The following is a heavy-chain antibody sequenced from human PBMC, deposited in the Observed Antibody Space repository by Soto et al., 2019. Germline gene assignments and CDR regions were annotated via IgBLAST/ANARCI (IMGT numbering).Heavy chain of an antibody. CDR2: IKSKTDGGTT. D-gene: IGHD3-22*01. CDR3: TTEGNYYDSSGYQNYYYYGMDV. J-gene: IGHJ6*02. Sequence: GGSLRLSCAASGFTFSNAWMNWVRQAPGKGLEWVGRIKSKTDGGTTDYAAPVKGRFTISRDDSKNTLYLQMNSLKTEDTAVYYCTTEGNYYDSSGYQNYYYYGMDVWGQGTTVTVS. CDR1: GFTFSNAW. V-gene: IGHV3-15*07.